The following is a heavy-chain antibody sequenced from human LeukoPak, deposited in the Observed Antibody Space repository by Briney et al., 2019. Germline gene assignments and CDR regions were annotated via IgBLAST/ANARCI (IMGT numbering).Heavy chain of an antibody. CDR2: IYNTGST. D-gene: IGHD2-8*01. Sequence: PSETLSLTCTVSGGSIRSGGDYWSWIRQPARKGLEWIGRIYNTGSTNYNPSLRSRVTISVDTSKNQFSLKLRSVTAADTAVYYCARESDVLMVNGNHWFDPWGQGTLVTVSS. CDR1: GGSIRSGGDY. CDR3: ARESDVLMVNGNHWFDP. V-gene: IGHV4-61*02. J-gene: IGHJ5*02.